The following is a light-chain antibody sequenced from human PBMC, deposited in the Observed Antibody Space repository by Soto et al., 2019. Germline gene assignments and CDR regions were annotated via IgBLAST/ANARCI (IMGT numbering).Light chain of an antibody. Sequence: QSALTQPASVSGSPGQSITISCTGTSSDVGSYNYVSWYQQHPGKAPKLMIYEVSDRPSGISSRFSGSKSGNTASLTISGLQTEDEADYYCGSYTSSSTLLGTWTKLTVL. V-gene: IGLV2-14*01. CDR2: EVS. CDR3: GSYTSSSTL. J-gene: IGLJ1*01. CDR1: SSDVGSYNY.